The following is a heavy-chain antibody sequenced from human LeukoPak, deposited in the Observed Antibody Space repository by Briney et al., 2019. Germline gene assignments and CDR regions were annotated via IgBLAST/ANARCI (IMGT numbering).Heavy chain of an antibody. CDR2: ISTSGSTI. D-gene: IGHD6-19*01. V-gene: IGHV3-11*01. Sequence: GGSLRLSCAASGFTFSDFYMSWIRQAPGKGLEWVSFISTSGSTIHYADSVRGRFTISRDNAKNSLYLQMDSLRVEDTAVYYCARDTVAGQIYFDHWGQGTLVTVSS. CDR1: GFTFSDFY. J-gene: IGHJ4*02. CDR3: ARDTVAGQIYFDH.